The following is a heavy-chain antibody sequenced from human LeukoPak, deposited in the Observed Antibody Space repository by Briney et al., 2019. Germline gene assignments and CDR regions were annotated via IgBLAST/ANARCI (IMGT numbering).Heavy chain of an antibody. J-gene: IGHJ3*02. D-gene: IGHD1-1*01. CDR3: ARVRPQAFDI. Sequence: SQTLSLTCTVSGGSISSGGYYWSWIRQHPGKGLEWIGYIYYSGSTYYNPSLKSRVTISVDTSKSQFSLKLSSVTAADTAVYYCARVRPQAFDIWGQGTMVTVSS. CDR2: IYYSGST. CDR1: GGSISSGGYY. V-gene: IGHV4-31*03.